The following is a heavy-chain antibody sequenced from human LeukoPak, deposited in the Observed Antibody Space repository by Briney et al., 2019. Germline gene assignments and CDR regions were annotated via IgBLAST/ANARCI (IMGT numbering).Heavy chain of an antibody. J-gene: IGHJ6*04. CDR1: GGTFSSYA. CDR3: ASVVPAAIEHSGMDV. V-gene: IGHV1-69*04. D-gene: IGHD2-2*01. Sequence: SVKVSCKASGGTFSSYAISWVRQAPGQGLEWMGRIIPIFGIANYAQKFQGRVTITADKSTSTAYMELSSLRSEDTAVYYCASVVPAAIEHSGMDVWGKGTTVTVSS. CDR2: IIPIFGIA.